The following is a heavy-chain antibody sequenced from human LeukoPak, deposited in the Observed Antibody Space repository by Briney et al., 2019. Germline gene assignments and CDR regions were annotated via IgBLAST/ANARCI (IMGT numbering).Heavy chain of an antibody. D-gene: IGHD2-15*01. J-gene: IGHJ4*02. CDR3: ARDKDISSAGSDY. V-gene: IGHV3-7*01. CDR1: GFTFSNYW. Sequence: GGSLRLSCAASGFTFSNYWMSWVRQAPGKGLEWVANIKPDGSGEYYADSVKGRFTISRDNAKSSLSLQVNSLRVEDTAIYYCARDKDISSAGSDYWGQGTLVTVSS. CDR2: IKPDGSGE.